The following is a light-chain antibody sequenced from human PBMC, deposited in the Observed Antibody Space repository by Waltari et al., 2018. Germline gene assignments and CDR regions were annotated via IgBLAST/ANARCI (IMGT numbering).Light chain of an antibody. J-gene: IGKJ4*01. V-gene: IGKV4-1*01. CDR3: QQYSNTPLT. CDR2: CAS. CDR1: RYLCRSNNRNC. Sequence: DIVMTQSPDSLAVSLGERATINCKSSRYLCRSNNRNCLAWYQQKSGHPPKLLAYCASTRESGVPDRFSASGSGTDFTLTISSLQAEDVAVYYCQQYSNTPLTFGGGTRVEIK.